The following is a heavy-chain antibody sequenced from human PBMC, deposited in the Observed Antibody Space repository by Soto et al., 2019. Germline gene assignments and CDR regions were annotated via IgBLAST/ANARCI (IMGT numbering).Heavy chain of an antibody. J-gene: IGHJ4*02. Sequence: PGGSLRLSCAASGFTFSSYGMHWVRQAPGKGLEWVAVIWYDGSNKYYADSVKGRFTISRDNSKNTLYLQMNSLRAEDTAVYYCARSAPCSGGSCPSYYFDYWGQGTLVTVSS. CDR3: ARSAPCSGGSCPSYYFDY. V-gene: IGHV3-33*01. D-gene: IGHD2-15*01. CDR1: GFTFSSYG. CDR2: IWYDGSNK.